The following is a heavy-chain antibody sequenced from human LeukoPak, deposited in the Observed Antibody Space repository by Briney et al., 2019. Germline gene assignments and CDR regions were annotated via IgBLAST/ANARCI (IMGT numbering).Heavy chain of an antibody. CDR2: INAGNGNT. CDR1: GYTFNIYG. Sequence: ASVKVSCKASGYTFNIYGISWVRQAPGQGLEWMGWINAGNGNTKYSQKFQGRVTITRDTSASTAYMELSSLRSEDTAVYYCATTYYYDSSGGDCDAFDIWGQGTMVAVSS. J-gene: IGHJ3*02. D-gene: IGHD3-22*01. V-gene: IGHV1-3*01. CDR3: ATTYYYDSSGGDCDAFDI.